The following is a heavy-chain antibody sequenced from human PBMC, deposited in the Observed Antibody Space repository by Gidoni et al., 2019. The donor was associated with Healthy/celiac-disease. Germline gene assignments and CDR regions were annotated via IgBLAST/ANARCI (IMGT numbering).Heavy chain of an antibody. Sequence: QVQLVESGGGVVQPGRSLRLSCAASGFTFSSYGRPWVRQAPGKGLEWVAIISSDGSSEYYADSVKGRFTISRHNSKNKLYLQMSSLRVEDTAVYYCATAPNVVVVAARCVGPTGCGMDVWGQGTTVTVSS. J-gene: IGHJ6*02. CDR2: ISSDGSSE. D-gene: IGHD2-15*01. CDR1: GFTFSSYG. V-gene: IGHV3-30*03. CDR3: ATAPNVVVVAARCVGPTGCGMDV.